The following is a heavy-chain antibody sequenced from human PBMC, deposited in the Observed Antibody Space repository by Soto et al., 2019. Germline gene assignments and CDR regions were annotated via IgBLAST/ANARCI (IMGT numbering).Heavy chain of an antibody. D-gene: IGHD3-22*01. Sequence: QVQLVESGGGLVKPGGSLRLSCAASGFTFSDYYMSWIRQAPGKGLEWVSYISSSGSTIYYADSVKGRFTISRDNAKNSLYLQMNSLRAEDTAVYYCASGLGYYDSSGYYLRYYYYGMDVWGQGTTVTVSS. V-gene: IGHV3-11*01. CDR3: ASGLGYYDSSGYYLRYYYYGMDV. CDR1: GFTFSDYY. J-gene: IGHJ6*02. CDR2: ISSSGSTI.